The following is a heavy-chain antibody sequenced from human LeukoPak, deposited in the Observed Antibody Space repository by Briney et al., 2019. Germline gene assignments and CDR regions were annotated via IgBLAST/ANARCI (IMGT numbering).Heavy chain of an antibody. CDR2: IYSGGST. CDR1: GFTVSSNY. J-gene: IGHJ4*02. Sequence: GGSLRLSCAASGFTVSSNYMSWVRQAPGKGLEWVSVIYSGGSTYYADSVKGRFTISRDNSKNTLYLQMNSLRAEDTAVYYCARRRAKEDTKYFDYWGQGTLVTVSS. CDR3: ARRRAKEDTKYFDY. V-gene: IGHV3-66*04.